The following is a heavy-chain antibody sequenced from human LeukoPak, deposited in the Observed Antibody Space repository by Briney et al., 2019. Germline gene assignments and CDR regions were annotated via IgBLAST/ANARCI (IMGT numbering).Heavy chain of an antibody. V-gene: IGHV4-39*02. Sequence: SETLSLTCTVSGVSITSSSYYCGWIRQPPGKGPEWIGSIHYGANTYRNPSLKSRVTISMDTSKNHFSLSLSSVTAADTAVYYCARNDAKMVTVDYWGQGTLVTVSS. CDR1: GVSITSSSYY. CDR2: IHYGANT. D-gene: IGHD2-21*02. J-gene: IGHJ4*02. CDR3: ARNDAKMVTVDY.